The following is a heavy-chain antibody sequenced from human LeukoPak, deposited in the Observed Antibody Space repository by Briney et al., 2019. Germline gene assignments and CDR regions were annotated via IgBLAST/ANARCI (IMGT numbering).Heavy chain of an antibody. CDR2: ISAYNGNT. Sequence: ASVKVSCKASVYTFTSYGISWVRQAPGQGLEWMGWISAYNGNTNYAQKLQGRVTMTTDTSTSTAYMELRSLRSDDTAVYYGARNTCSGGSCYSDYWGQGTLVTVSS. V-gene: IGHV1-18*01. J-gene: IGHJ4*02. CDR1: VYTFTSYG. CDR3: ARNTCSGGSCYSDY. D-gene: IGHD2-15*01.